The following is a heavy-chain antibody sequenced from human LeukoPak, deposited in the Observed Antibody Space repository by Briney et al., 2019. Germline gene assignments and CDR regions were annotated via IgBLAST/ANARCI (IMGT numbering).Heavy chain of an antibody. CDR3: ARAGVLERRFDY. CDR2: IIPIFGTA. CDR1: GGTFSSYA. D-gene: IGHD1-1*01. V-gene: IGHV1-69*06. Sequence: SVTVSCTASGGTFSSYAISWVRQAPGQGLEWMGGIIPIFGTANYAQKFQGRVTITADKSTSTAYMELSSLRSEDTAVYYCARAGVLERRFDYWGQGTLVTVSS. J-gene: IGHJ4*02.